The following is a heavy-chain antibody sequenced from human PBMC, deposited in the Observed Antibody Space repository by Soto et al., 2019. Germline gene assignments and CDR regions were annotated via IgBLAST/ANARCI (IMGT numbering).Heavy chain of an antibody. CDR2: IIPIFGTA. J-gene: IGHJ6*02. D-gene: IGHD3-3*01. CDR1: GGTFSSYA. CDR3: AQSYYDFRSGKKYYYYGMDV. V-gene: IGHV1-69*06. Sequence: ASVKVSCKASGGTFSSYAISWVRQAPGQGLEWMGGIIPIFGTANYAQKFQGRVTITADKSTSTAYMELSSLRSEDTAVYYCAQSYYDFRSGKKYYYYGMDVWGQGTTVTVSS.